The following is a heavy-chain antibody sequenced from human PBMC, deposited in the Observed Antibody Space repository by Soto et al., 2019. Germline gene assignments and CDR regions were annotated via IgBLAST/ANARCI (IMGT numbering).Heavy chain of an antibody. CDR1: GGSISSGGYS. V-gene: IGHV4-30-2*01. J-gene: IGHJ3*01. Sequence: SETLSLTCAVSGGSISSGGYSWNWIRQPPGKGLEWIAYFHHSGTTYYNPSLKSRVTISADKSKNQFSLKLTSVTAADTAVYYCDRDDPDDAFDVWGHGTMVTVSS. CDR3: DRDDPDDAFDV. CDR2: FHHSGTT.